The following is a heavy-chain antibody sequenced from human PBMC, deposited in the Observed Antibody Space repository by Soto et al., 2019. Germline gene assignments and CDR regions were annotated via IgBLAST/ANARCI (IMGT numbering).Heavy chain of an antibody. CDR1: GFTFGTYG. D-gene: IGHD1-1*01. Sequence: QVHLVESGGGVVRPGRSLRLSCVAAGFTFGTYGIHWVRQAPGKGLQWVALISYEGSNTYYADSVRGRFTISRDNAKNTLYMQMNSLRPEDSGVYFCARVTPGNNLYYFSGLDVWGQGTSVTVSS. CDR3: ARVTPGNNLYYFSGLDV. J-gene: IGHJ6*02. CDR2: ISYEGSNT. V-gene: IGHV3-30-3*01.